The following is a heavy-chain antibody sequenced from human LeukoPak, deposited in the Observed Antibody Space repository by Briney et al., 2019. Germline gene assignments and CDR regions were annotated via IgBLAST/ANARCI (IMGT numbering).Heavy chain of an antibody. CDR3: ARDPGSRIAVAGTGDY. J-gene: IGHJ4*02. CDR2: IWYDGSNK. Sequence: QPGRSLRLFCAASGFTFSSYGMHWVRQAPGKGLEWVAVIWYDGSNKYYADSVKGRFTISRDNSKNTLYLQMNSLRAEDTAVYYCARDPGSRIAVAGTGDYWGQGTLVTVSS. V-gene: IGHV3-33*01. CDR1: GFTFSSYG. D-gene: IGHD6-19*01.